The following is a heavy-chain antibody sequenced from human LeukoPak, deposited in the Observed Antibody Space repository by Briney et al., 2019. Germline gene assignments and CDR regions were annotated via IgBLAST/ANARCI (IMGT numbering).Heavy chain of an antibody. J-gene: IGHJ6*02. D-gene: IGHD2-2*02. CDR1: GFTFSSYA. CDR2: ISGSGGST. CDR3: ARYIVVVPAAIRDLPSPYYHYGMDV. Sequence: GVLRLSCAASGFTFSSYAMSWVRQAPGKGLEWVSAISGSGGSTYYADSVKGRFTISRDNSKSTLYLQMNSLRAEDTAVYYCARYIVVVPAAIRDLPSPYYHYGMDVWGQGTTVTVSS. V-gene: IGHV3-23*01.